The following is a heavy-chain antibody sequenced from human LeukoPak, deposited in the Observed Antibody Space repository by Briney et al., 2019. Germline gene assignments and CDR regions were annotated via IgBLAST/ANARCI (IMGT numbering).Heavy chain of an antibody. V-gene: IGHV3-23*01. CDR1: GFTFITHA. J-gene: IGHJ4*02. CDR3: AKAEDYPRGGFDY. Sequence: GGSLRLSCTASGFTFITHAMSWVRQAPGKGLEWVSGISGSGGVTYDADSVKGRFTISRDNSKNTVYLQMNSLGAEDTAVYYCAKAEDYPRGGFDYWGQGTLVTVSS. D-gene: IGHD3-16*01. CDR2: ISGSGGVT.